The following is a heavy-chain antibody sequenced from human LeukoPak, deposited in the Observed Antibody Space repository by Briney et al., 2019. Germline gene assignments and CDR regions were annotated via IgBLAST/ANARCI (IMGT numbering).Heavy chain of an antibody. CDR3: ARESYDSSGYYPRDFDY. J-gene: IGHJ4*02. V-gene: IGHV3-21*01. CDR1: GFTFSSHG. Sequence: PGACLRLSCAASGFTFSSHGMNWVRQAPGKGLEWVSSVSISSRYMYYADSVQGRFTIFRDNAENSLFLQMNSLRAEDTAVYYCARESYDSSGYYPRDFDYWGQGTLVTVSS. D-gene: IGHD3-22*01. CDR2: VSISSRYM.